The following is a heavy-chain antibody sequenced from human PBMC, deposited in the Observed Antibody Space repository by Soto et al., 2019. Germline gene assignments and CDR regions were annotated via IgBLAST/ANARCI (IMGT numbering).Heavy chain of an antibody. CDR2: IYYSGST. V-gene: IGHV4-31*03. J-gene: IGHJ6*02. CDR3: ARDWGDDYYYGMDV. CDR1: GGSISGGGYY. Sequence: SETLSLTCTVSGGSISGGGYYWSWIRQHPGKGLEWIGYIYYSGSTYYKPSLKSRVTISVDTSKNQFSLKLSSVTAADTAVYYCARDWGDDYYYGMDVWGQGTTVTASS. D-gene: IGHD3-16*01.